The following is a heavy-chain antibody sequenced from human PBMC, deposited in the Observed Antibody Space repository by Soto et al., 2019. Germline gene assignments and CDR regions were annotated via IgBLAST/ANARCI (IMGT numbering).Heavy chain of an antibody. D-gene: IGHD6-19*01. J-gene: IGHJ4*02. Sequence: PGGSLRLSCVVSGFTFSDFGMHWLRQSPGEGLAWVASISRDGLDRYYSESVKGRFTISRDDSKNTVFLQMNSLKVEDTAAYFCASPREGQWLVFDHWGQRXLVTVSS. CDR3: ASPREGQWLVFDH. V-gene: IGHV3-30*19. CDR1: GFTFSDFG. CDR2: ISRDGLDR.